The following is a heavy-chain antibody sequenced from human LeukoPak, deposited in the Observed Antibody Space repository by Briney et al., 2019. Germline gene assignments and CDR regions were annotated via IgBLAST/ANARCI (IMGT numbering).Heavy chain of an antibody. D-gene: IGHD5-18*01. J-gene: IGHJ4*02. CDR1: GYTFNAYY. Sequence: ASVKVSCKASGYTFNAYYMHWVRQAPGQGLEWMGWINPDSGGTNYAQKFQGRVTMTRDTSISTAYMGLSRLRSDDTAVYYCAALPAGGYSYGWYFDYWGQGTLVTVSS. CDR2: INPDSGGT. CDR3: AALPAGGYSYGWYFDY. V-gene: IGHV1-2*02.